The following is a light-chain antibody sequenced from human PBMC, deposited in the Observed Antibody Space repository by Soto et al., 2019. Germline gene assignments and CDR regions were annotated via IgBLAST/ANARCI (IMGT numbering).Light chain of an antibody. CDR1: RSVSHN. J-gene: IGKJ1*01. V-gene: IGKV3-15*01. CDR2: GAS. CDR3: QQYNDWPPWT. Sequence: EVVMTQSPVTLSVSPGERATLSCRASRSVSHNLAWYQQKPGQAPRLLIYGASIRATGIPVRFSGSGSGTEFTRTISSLQSEDFAVYYCQQYNDWPPWTFGQGTKVEIK.